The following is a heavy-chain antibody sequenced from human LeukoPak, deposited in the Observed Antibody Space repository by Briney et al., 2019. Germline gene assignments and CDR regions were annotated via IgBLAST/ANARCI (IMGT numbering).Heavy chain of an antibody. D-gene: IGHD2-8*01. V-gene: IGHV4-4*07. CDR3: ARGYCTNGVCYRDWFDP. CDR2: IYTSGST. J-gene: IGHJ5*02. CDR1: GGSISSYY. Sequence: SETLSLTCTVSGGSISSYYWSWIRQPAGKGLEWIGRIYTSGSTNYNPSLKSRATMSVDTSKNQFSLKLSSVTAADTAVYYCARGYCTNGVCYRDWFDPWGQGTLVTVSS.